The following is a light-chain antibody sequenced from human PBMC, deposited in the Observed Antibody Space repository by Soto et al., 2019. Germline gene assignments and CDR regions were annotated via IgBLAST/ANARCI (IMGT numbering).Light chain of an antibody. CDR1: KLDDKY. J-gene: IGLJ2*01. Sequence: SYELTQPPSVSVSPGQTASITCSGNKLDDKYAYWYQQRPGQSPVLVIYQDKKRPSGIPERFSGSNSGNTATLSISGTQAMDEADYYCQAWDSNTLVFGGGTKLTVL. V-gene: IGLV3-1*01. CDR3: QAWDSNTLV. CDR2: QDK.